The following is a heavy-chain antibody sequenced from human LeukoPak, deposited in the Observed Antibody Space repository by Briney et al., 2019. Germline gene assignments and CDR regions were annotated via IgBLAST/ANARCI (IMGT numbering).Heavy chain of an antibody. CDR1: GYTFTSYY. V-gene: IGHV1-46*01. J-gene: IGHJ6*03. CDR2: INPSGGST. D-gene: IGHD2-15*01. CDR3: AREGLGYCSGGSCQTARRYYYYYMDV. Sequence: ASVKVSCKASGYTFTSYYMHWVRQAPGQGLEWMGIINPSGGSTSYAQKFQGRVTMTRDMSTSTVYMELSSLRSEDTAVYYCAREGLGYCSGGSCQTARRYYYYYMDVWGKGTTVTISS.